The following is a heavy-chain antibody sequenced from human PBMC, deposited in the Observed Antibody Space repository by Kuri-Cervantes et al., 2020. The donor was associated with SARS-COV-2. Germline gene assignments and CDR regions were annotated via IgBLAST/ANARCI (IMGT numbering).Heavy chain of an antibody. CDR3: ARDDRAGHFDV. D-gene: IGHD3-10*01. CDR1: GFIFSDSY. J-gene: IGHJ3*01. V-gene: IGHV3-11*05. CDR2: ISSSSSYS. Sequence: WGYLRLSCAASGFIFSDSYMSWVRQAPGKGLEGVSYISSSSSYSYYADSVKGRFTISRDNAKNSLYLQMNSMRAEDTAVYYCARDDRAGHFDVWGQGTMVTVSS.